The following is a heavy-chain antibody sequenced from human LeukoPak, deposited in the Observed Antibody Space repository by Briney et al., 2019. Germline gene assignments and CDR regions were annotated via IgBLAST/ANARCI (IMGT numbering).Heavy chain of an antibody. CDR2: IYPGDSDT. D-gene: IGHD6-6*01. CDR3: ARHSDEYSSPSGSFDY. V-gene: IGHV5-51*01. Sequence: GESLTISGKGSGYRFTIYWIGWARHMPGKGLEWMGFIYPGDSDTRNSTSFQGQVTISPYKSLSTAYPRWSSLKPSDTAMYYCARHSDEYSSPSGSFDYWGQGTLVTASS. CDR1: GYRFTIYW. J-gene: IGHJ4*02.